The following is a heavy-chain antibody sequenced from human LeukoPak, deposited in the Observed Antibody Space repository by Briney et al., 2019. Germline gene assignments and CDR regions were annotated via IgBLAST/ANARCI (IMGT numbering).Heavy chain of an antibody. D-gene: IGHD2-21*02. V-gene: IGHV4-34*01. CDR2: INHSGST. J-gene: IGHJ4*02. Sequence: ASETLSLTCAVYGGSFSGYYWSWIRQPPGKGLEWIGEINHSGSTNYNPSLKSRVTISVDTSKNQFSLKLSSVTAADTAVYYCARVRGVTQGYFDYWGQGTLVTVSS. CDR3: ARVRGVTQGYFDY. CDR1: GGSFSGYY.